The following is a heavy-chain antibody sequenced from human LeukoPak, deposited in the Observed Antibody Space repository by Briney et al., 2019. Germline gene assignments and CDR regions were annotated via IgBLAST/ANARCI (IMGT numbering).Heavy chain of an antibody. CDR1: GFTFSSYG. V-gene: IGHV3-30*18. Sequence: GGSLRLSCAASGFTFSSYGMHWVRQAPGKGLEWVAVISYDGSNKYYADSVKGRFTISRDNSKNALYLQMNSLRAEDTAVYYCAKELPGGSYGMDVWGQGTTVTVSS. CDR2: ISYDGSNK. D-gene: IGHD3-16*01. CDR3: AKELPGGSYGMDV. J-gene: IGHJ6*02.